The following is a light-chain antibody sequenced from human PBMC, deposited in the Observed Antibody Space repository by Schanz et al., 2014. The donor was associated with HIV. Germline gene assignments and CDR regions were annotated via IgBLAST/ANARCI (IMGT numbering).Light chain of an antibody. V-gene: IGKV4-1*01. Sequence: DIVMTQSPDSLAVSLGERATINCKSSQGVLYSSYNKSYLAWYQQKPGHPPKLLIYWASTRESGVPDRFSGSGSGTDFTLTISSLQAEDVAVYYCQQYYSTPLTFGGGTKVEIK. CDR2: WAS. J-gene: IGKJ4*01. CDR1: QGVLYSSYNKSY. CDR3: QQYYSTPLT.